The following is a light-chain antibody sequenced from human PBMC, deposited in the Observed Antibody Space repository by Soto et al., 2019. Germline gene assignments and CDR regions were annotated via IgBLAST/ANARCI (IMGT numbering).Light chain of an antibody. V-gene: IGLV2-14*01. CDR3: SSYTSSSTLV. J-gene: IGLJ3*02. Sequence: QSALTQPASVSGSPGQSITISCTGTSSDVGGHNYVSWYQQYPGKAPNIIISEVTNRPSGVSNRFSGSKSGNTASLTISGLQTEDEADYYCSSYTSSSTLVFGGGTKLTVL. CDR1: SSDVGGHNY. CDR2: EVT.